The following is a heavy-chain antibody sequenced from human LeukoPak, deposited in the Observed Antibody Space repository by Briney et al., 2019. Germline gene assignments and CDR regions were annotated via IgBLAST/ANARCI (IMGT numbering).Heavy chain of an antibody. V-gene: IGHV3-74*01. J-gene: IGHJ6*04. Sequence: GGSLRLSCAASGFTFSSYWMHWVRQVPNQGLMWVSRINSDETISEYVDSVNGRFTISRDNAKNTLYLQMNSLRAEDTAVYYCAELGITMIGGVWGKGTTVTISS. CDR1: GFTFSSYW. D-gene: IGHD3-10*02. CDR2: INSDETIS. CDR3: AELGITMIGGV.